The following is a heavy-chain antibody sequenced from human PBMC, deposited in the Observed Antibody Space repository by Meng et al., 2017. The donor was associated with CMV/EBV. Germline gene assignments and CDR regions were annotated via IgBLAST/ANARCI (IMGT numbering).Heavy chain of an antibody. CDR3: ARVWDSGWDY. CDR1: GGSFSVYY. V-gene: IGHV4-34*01. CDR2: INHSGST. J-gene: IGHJ4*02. Sequence: QGQLLPWGVGLFQPSVTLSVTCAVDGGSFSVYYWSWIRQPPGKELEWIGEINHSGSTNYHPSLTSRVTISVDTSKIQFSLKLSSVTAADTAVYYCARVWDSGWDYWGQGTLVTVSS. D-gene: IGHD3-22*01.